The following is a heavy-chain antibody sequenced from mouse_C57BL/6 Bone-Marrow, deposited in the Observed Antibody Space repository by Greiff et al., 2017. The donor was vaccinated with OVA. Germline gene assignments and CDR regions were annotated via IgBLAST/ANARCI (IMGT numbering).Heavy chain of an antibody. CDR1: GYTFTSYW. CDR3: ARALGRFYLDY. V-gene: IGHV1-69*01. J-gene: IGHJ2*01. CDR2: IDPSDSYT. D-gene: IGHD4-1*01. Sequence: QVQLQQPGAELVMPGASVKLSCKASGYTFTSYWMHWVKQRPGQGLEWIGEIDPSDSYTNYNQKFKGKSTLTVDKSSSTAYLQLSSLTSEDSAVYYCARALGRFYLDYWGQGTTLTVSS.